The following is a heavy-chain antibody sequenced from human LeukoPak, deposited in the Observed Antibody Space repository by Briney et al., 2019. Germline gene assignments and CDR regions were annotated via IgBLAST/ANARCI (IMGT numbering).Heavy chain of an antibody. J-gene: IGHJ5*02. CDR3: ARDVAAAAGYNWFDP. CDR2: IYYSGST. Sequence: SETLSLTCTVSGGSISSYYWSWIRQPPGKGLEWIGYIYYSGSTNYNPSLKSRVTISVDTSKSQFSLKLSSVTAADTAVYYCARDVAAAAGYNWFDPWGQGTLVTVSS. CDR1: GGSISSYY. D-gene: IGHD6-13*01. V-gene: IGHV4-59*01.